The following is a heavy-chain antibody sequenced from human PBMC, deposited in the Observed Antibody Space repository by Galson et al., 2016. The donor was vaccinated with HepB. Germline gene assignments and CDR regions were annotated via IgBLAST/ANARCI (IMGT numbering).Heavy chain of an antibody. CDR3: AREYSGYAGSRYYSGMDV. Sequence: VKVSCKASGGIFSNYAISWVRQAPGQGLEWMGGIIPMFGTTNYANYAQKFQGRVTITRDSSARTVYMELSSLRSEDTAVYYCAREYSGYAGSRYYSGMDVWGQGTTVTVSS. D-gene: IGHD5-12*01. J-gene: IGHJ6*02. CDR1: GGIFSNYA. V-gene: IGHV1-69*05. CDR2: IIPMFGTTNYA.